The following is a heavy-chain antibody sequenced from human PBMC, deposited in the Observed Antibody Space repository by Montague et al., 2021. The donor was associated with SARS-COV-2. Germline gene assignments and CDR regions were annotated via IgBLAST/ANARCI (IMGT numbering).Heavy chain of an antibody. CDR2: IYNTWST. Sequence: SETLSLTCTVSGGSISGYYWTWMRQPPGKGLERHGHIYNTWSTKYNSYLKSQVPISIDTPKNQYSLKLRIVTAADTAVYFCERAQTTSCIAICVNYFDYWGQGALVTVSS. CDR3: ERAQTTSCIAICVNYFDY. CDR1: GGSISGYY. D-gene: IGHD2-2*01. V-gene: IGHV4-4*09. J-gene: IGHJ4*02.